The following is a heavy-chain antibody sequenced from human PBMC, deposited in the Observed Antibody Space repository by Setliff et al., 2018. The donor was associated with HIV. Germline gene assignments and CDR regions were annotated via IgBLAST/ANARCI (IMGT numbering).Heavy chain of an antibody. CDR2: IYYTGIP. V-gene: IGHV4-59*08. CDR1: GGSISSHY. J-gene: IGHJ4*02. D-gene: IGHD3-16*02. Sequence: SETLSLTCTVSGGSISSHYWSWIRQPPGKGLEWVGLIYYTGIPTYNPSLSSRVTISVDTSKNQFSLNLTSVTAADTAVYYCARGRFVGFDYWGQGTLVTVSS. CDR3: ARGRFVGFDY.